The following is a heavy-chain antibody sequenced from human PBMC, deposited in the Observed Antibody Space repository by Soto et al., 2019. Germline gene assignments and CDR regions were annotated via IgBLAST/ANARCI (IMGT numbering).Heavy chain of an antibody. CDR2: ISGSGAST. J-gene: IGHJ4*02. CDR3: AKDGAATPLNLRYNKHDY. CDR1: GFTFSTYA. D-gene: IGHD2-15*01. V-gene: IGHV3-23*01. Sequence: EVQLLESGGGLVQPGGSLRLSCAASGFTFSTYAMSWVRQAPGKGLEWVSAISGSGASTYYADSVKGRFTISRDNSKDTLYLRMNSLRAEDTAVYYCAKDGAATPLNLRYNKHDYWGQGTLVTVSS.